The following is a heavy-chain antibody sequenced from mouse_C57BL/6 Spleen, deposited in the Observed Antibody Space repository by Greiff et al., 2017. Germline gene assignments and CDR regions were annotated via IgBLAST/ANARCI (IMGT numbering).Heavy chain of an antibody. D-gene: IGHD1-1*01. Sequence: VQLQQSGPELVKPGASVKISCKASGYSFTGYYMNWVKQRPEQSLEWIGEINPSTGGTTYNQKFKAKATLTVDKSSSTAYMQLKSLTSEDSAVYYCATYYGSSYGFAYWGQGTLVTVSA. CDR1: GYSFTGYY. V-gene: IGHV1-42*01. J-gene: IGHJ3*01. CDR3: ATYYGSSYGFAY. CDR2: INPSTGGT.